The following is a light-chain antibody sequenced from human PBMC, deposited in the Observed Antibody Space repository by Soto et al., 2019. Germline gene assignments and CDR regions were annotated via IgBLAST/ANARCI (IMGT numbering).Light chain of an antibody. CDR3: QQRSNWPPIP. CDR1: QSVSSY. J-gene: IGKJ5*01. CDR2: DAS. Sequence: EIVLTQSPATLPLSPGERATLSCRASQSVSSYLAWYQQKPGQAPRLLIYDASNRATGIPARFSGSGSGTDFTLTISSLEPEDFAVYYCQQRSNWPPIPFGQGTRLEI. V-gene: IGKV3-11*01.